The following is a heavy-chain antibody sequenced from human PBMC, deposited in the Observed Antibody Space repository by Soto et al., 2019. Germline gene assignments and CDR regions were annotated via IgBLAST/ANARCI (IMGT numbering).Heavy chain of an antibody. V-gene: IGHV3-9*01. D-gene: IGHD7-27*01. Sequence: VQLVESGGGLVQPGRSLRLSCAASGFTFDDYAMHWVRQAPGKGLEWVSSISWNGGNIGYADSVKGRFTISRDNAKKSLYLQMNSLRPEDTALYYCAKVGTHIEAWGQGTLVTVSS. CDR2: ISWNGGNI. CDR3: AKVGTHIEA. CDR1: GFTFDDYA. J-gene: IGHJ5*02.